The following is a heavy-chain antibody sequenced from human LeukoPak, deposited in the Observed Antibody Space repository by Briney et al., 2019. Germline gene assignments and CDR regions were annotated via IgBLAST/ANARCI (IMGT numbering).Heavy chain of an antibody. CDR3: ARGVVAVTYYYYYYMDV. Sequence: PSETLSLTCTVSGGSISSYYWSWLRQPPGKGLEWIGYIYYSGGTNYSPSLKGRVTISVDTSKNQFSLKLSSVTAADTAVYYCARGVVAVTYYYYYYMDVWGKGTTVTVSS. J-gene: IGHJ6*03. CDR1: GGSISSYY. CDR2: IYYSGGT. V-gene: IGHV4-59*01. D-gene: IGHD2-15*01.